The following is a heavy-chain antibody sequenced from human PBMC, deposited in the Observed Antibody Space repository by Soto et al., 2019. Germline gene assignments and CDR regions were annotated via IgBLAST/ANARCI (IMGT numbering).Heavy chain of an antibody. J-gene: IGHJ6*02. V-gene: IGHV4-34*01. CDR1: GGSFSGYY. CDR3: ARVGITMVRGAYYYYYYGMDV. Sequence: SDTLSLTCAVYGGSFSGYYWSWIRQPPGKGLEWIGEINHSGSTNYNPSLKSRVTISVDTSKNQFSLKLSSVTAADTAVYYCARVGITMVRGAYYYYYYGMDVWGQGTTVT. D-gene: IGHD3-10*01. CDR2: INHSGST.